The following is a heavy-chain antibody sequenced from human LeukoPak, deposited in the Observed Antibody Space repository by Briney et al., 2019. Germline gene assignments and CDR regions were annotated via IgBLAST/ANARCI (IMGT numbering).Heavy chain of an antibody. J-gene: IGHJ3*02. CDR3: AKDFGSRRYAFDI. CDR1: GFNIEGHN. Sequence: GGSLKLSCAASGFNIEGHNMHWVRQAPGKGLEWVSFIQHDGGRKWYVDSVKGRFTISRDNSKNTLSLQMNDLRLKDTAVYYCAKDFGSRRYAFDIWGQGTIVTVSS. V-gene: IGHV3-30*02. CDR2: IQHDGGRK. D-gene: IGHD3-10*01.